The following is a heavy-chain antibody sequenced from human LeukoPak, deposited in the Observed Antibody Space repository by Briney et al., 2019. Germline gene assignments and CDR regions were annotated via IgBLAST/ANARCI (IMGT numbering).Heavy chain of an antibody. V-gene: IGHV4-39*02. CDR1: GGSISSSSYY. CDR3: ARRTSGGGLFDH. J-gene: IGHJ4*02. CDR2: IFYNGNT. D-gene: IGHD3-10*01. Sequence: SETLSLTCTVSGGSISSSSYYWGWIRQPPGKELEWIGSIFYNGNTYYNSSLKSRVTISVDTSKDHFSLKVTYVTSADTAVYYCARRTSGGGLFDHWGQGTLVTVSS.